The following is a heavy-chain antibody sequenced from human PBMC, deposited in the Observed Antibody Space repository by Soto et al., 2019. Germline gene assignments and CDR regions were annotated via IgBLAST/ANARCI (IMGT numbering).Heavy chain of an antibody. V-gene: IGHV3-7*05. CDR1: GFTFSNYW. CDR2: IKGDGSVK. Sequence: EVQLVESGGGLVQPGGSLRLSCVASGFTFSNYWMAWVRQAPGKGLEWVANIKGDGSVKNLEDSVRGRFIISRDNANNSLYLHMNSLRGEDTAVYYCAKDGNYYDGSVWYDVFDIWGQGTMVAVSS. CDR3: AKDGNYYDGSVWYDVFDI. D-gene: IGHD3-22*01. J-gene: IGHJ3*02.